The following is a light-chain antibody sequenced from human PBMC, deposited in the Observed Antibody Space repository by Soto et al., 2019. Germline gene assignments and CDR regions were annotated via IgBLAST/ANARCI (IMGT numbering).Light chain of an antibody. V-gene: IGLV2-14*01. J-gene: IGLJ1*01. CDR1: STDVGGYNY. Sequence: QSALTQPAPVSGSPGQSITISCTGTSTDVGGYNYVSWYQLHPGEPPKLLTFEVTKRPSGVSNRFSGSKSGNTASLTISGLQAEDEADYFCTSYTTSATYVFGSGTKLTVL. CDR2: EVT. CDR3: TSYTTSATYV.